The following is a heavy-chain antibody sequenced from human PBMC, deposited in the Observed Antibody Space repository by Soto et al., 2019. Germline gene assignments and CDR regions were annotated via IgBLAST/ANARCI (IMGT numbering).Heavy chain of an antibody. CDR1: GFTFSSYW. D-gene: IGHD2-15*01. J-gene: IGHJ4*02. V-gene: IGHV3-74*01. CDR2: INSDGSST. Sequence: EVQLVESGGGLVQPGGSLRISCAASGFTFSSYWMHWVRQAPGKGLVWVSRINSDGSSTSYADSVKGRFTISRDNAKKTLYLQRNSLRAEDTAVYYCVRTSLVVAAATREDYWGQGTLVTVSS. CDR3: VRTSLVVAAATREDY.